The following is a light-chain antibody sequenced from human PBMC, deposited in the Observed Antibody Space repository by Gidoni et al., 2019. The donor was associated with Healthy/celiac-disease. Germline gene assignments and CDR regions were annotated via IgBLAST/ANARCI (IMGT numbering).Light chain of an antibody. CDR3: QQYDNLLLT. CDR2: DAS. V-gene: IGKV1-33*01. CDR1: QDISNY. J-gene: IGKJ4*01. Sequence: DIQMPQSPSSLSASVGDRVTITCQASQDISNYLNWYQQKPGKAPKLLIYDASNWETGVPSRFSGSGSGTDFTFTISSLQPEDIATYYCQQYDNLLLTFGGGTKVEIK.